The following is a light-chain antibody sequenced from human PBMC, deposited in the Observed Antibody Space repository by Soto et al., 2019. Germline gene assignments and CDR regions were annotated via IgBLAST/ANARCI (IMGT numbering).Light chain of an antibody. CDR2: KAS. J-gene: IGKJ1*01. Sequence: DIQMTQSPSTLSASVGDRVTITCRASQSISSWLAWYQQKAGKAPKLLIYKASSLESGVPSRFSGSGSGTEFTLTISSLQSEDFAVYYCQQYNNWPPITFGQGTKVDI. CDR1: QSISSW. CDR3: QQYNNWPPIT. V-gene: IGKV1-5*03.